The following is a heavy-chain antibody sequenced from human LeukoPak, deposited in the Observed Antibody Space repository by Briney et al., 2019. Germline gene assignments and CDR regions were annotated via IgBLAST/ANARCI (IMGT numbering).Heavy chain of an antibody. CDR2: INHSGST. CDR3: ARGVVRITMVRGVITQGVYFDY. V-gene: IGHV4-34*01. Sequence: SETLSLTCAVYGGSFSGYYWSWIRQPPGKGLEWIGEINHSGSTNYNPSLKSRVTISVDTSKNQFSLKLSSATAADTAVYYCARGVVRITMVRGVITQGVYFDYWGQGTLVTVSS. CDR1: GGSFSGYY. J-gene: IGHJ4*02. D-gene: IGHD3-10*01.